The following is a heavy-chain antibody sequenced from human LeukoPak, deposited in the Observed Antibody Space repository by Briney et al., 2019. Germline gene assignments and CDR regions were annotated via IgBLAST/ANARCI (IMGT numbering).Heavy chain of an antibody. V-gene: IGHV3-30*18. CDR1: GFTFSTYG. D-gene: IGHD5-18*01. Sequence: GGSPRLSCAASGFTFSTYGMHWVRQAPGKGLEWVALISYDGGKKYYADSVRGRFTISRDNSKNTLYLQINSLIPDDTAVYYCAKGKQQWWTLDALDIWGQGTTVTVSS. J-gene: IGHJ3*02. CDR3: AKGKQQWWTLDALDI. CDR2: ISYDGGKK.